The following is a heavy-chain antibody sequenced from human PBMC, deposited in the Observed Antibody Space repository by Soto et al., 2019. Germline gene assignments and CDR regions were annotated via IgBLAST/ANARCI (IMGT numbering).Heavy chain of an antibody. J-gene: IGHJ6*02. CDR3: ARDERDYGMDV. Sequence: LSLTCTVSGGSNSSYYWSWIRQPPGKGLEWIGYIYYSGSTNYNPSLKSRVTISVDTSKNQFSLKLSSVTAADTAVYYCARDERDYGMDVWGQGTTVTVSS. D-gene: IGHD6-25*01. CDR1: GGSNSSYY. V-gene: IGHV4-59*01. CDR2: IYYSGST.